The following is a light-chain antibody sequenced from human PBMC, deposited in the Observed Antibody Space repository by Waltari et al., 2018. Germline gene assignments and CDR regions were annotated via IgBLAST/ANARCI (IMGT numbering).Light chain of an antibody. V-gene: IGKV4-1*01. CDR3: QQYYNSRRA. CDR1: QSLFYSSNNKNY. CDR2: WAS. Sequence: IVLNASPDSLAVSLGQRLTINCKFCQSLFYSSNNKNYLAWFQQKVGQPPKVLIYWASTRESGVPDRFSGSGSGTDFTLTISSLQAEDVAVYYCQQYYNSRRAFGQGTKVEIK. J-gene: IGKJ1*01.